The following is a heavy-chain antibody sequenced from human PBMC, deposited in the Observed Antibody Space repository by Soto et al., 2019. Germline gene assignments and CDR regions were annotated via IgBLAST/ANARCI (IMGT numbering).Heavy chain of an antibody. CDR1: GYTFINYG. V-gene: IGHV1-69*13. Sequence: ASVKVSCKASGYTFINYGISWVRQAPGQGLEWMGWIIAIFGTANYAQKFQGRVTITADESTSTAYMELSSLRSEDTAVYYCARPFGAFYYYYGMDVWGQGTTVTVSS. J-gene: IGHJ6*02. D-gene: IGHD3-10*01. CDR3: ARPFGAFYYYYGMDV. CDR2: IIAIFGTA.